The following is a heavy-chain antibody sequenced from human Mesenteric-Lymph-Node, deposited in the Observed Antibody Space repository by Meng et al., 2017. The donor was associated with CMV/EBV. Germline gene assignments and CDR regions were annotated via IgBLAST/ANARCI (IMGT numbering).Heavy chain of an antibody. CDR2: INSDGSST. CDR3: ARERYDFWSGEMDV. V-gene: IGHV3-74*01. D-gene: IGHD3-3*01. Sequence: GESLKISCAASGFTFSSYWMHWVRQAPGKGLVWVSRINSDGSSTSYADSVKGRFTISRDNAKNTLYPQMNSLRAEDTAVYYCARERYDFWSGEMDVWGQGTTVTVSS. CDR1: GFTFSSYW. J-gene: IGHJ6*02.